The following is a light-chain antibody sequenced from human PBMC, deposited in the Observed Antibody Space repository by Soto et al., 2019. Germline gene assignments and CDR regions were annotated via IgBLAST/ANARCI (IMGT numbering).Light chain of an antibody. CDR2: GAS. CDR3: QQYNNWPWT. Sequence: EIVMTQSPGTLSLSPGERATLSCRASQSVSTNLAWYQQIPGQAPRLLIYGASTRATGIPVRFSGSASGTEFTLTISGLQSEDFAVYYCQQYNNWPWTFGQGTKV. J-gene: IGKJ1*01. V-gene: IGKV3-15*01. CDR1: QSVSTN.